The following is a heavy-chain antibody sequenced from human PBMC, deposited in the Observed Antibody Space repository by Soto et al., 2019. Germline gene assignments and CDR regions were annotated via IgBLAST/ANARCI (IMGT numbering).Heavy chain of an antibody. Sequence: SGPTLVNPTQTLTLTCTFSVFSLSTSGMCVSWIRQPPGKALEWLALIDWDDDKYYSTSLKTRLTISKDTSKNQVVLTMTNMDPVDTATYYCARTSRYYYDSSGYYENWFDPWGQGTLVTVSS. CDR1: VFSLSTSGMC. CDR2: IDWDDDK. D-gene: IGHD3-22*01. V-gene: IGHV2-70*01. CDR3: ARTSRYYYDSSGYYENWFDP. J-gene: IGHJ5*02.